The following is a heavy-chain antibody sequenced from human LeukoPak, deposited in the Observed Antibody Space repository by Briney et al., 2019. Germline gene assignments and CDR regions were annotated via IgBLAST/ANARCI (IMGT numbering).Heavy chain of an antibody. V-gene: IGHV4-39*07. Sequence: PSETLSLTCTVSGASISSSTYYWGWIRQPPGKGLEWIGSASYSGNTYYNPSLKSRVTILVDTSKNQFSLKMTSVTAADTAVYYCARDQYYDVSTYCEIDYWGQGTLVTVSS. J-gene: IGHJ4*02. CDR1: GASISSSTYY. CDR2: ASYSGNT. CDR3: ARDQYYDVSTYCEIDY. D-gene: IGHD3-22*01.